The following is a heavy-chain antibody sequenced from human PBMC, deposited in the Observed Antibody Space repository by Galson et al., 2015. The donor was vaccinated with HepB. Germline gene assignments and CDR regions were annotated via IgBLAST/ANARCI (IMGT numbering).Heavy chain of an antibody. Sequence: QSGAEVKKPGESLKISCKGSGYWFSRYWIGWVRQMPGKGLEWMGIIFPDASDTRYSPSFQGRVTISTDKSINTAYLQWRSLEASDTAVYYCARADWTMVDPYYFDYWGQGTLVTVSS. CDR2: IFPDASDT. V-gene: IGHV5-51*01. CDR3: ARADWTMVDPYYFDY. J-gene: IGHJ4*02. CDR1: GYWFSRYW. D-gene: IGHD4/OR15-4a*01.